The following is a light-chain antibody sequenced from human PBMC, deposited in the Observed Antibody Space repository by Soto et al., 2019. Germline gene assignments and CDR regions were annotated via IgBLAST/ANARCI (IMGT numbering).Light chain of an antibody. J-gene: IGKJ4*01. CDR1: QSISSY. CDR2: AAS. CDR3: QQRYSMPLT. Sequence: DIQMTQSPSSLSASVGDRVTITCRASQSISSYLNWYQQQPGIAPKLLIYAASTLQIGVPSRFSGSGSGTDFTLTISSLQPEDFASYFCQQRYSMPLTFGGGTKVEIK. V-gene: IGKV1-39*01.